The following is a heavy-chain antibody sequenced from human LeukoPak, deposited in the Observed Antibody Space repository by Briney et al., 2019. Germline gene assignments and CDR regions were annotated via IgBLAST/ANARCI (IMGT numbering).Heavy chain of an antibody. V-gene: IGHV3-30*02. J-gene: IGHJ4*02. CDR3: AKDHLEEYFDHNPDY. Sequence: GGSLRLSCAASGFTFSSYGMHWVRQAPGKGLEWVAFIRYDGSNKYYADSVKGRFTISRDNSKDTLYLQMNSLRAEDTAVYYCAKDHLEEYFDHNPDYWGQGTLVTVSS. CDR2: IRYDGSNK. D-gene: IGHD3-9*01. CDR1: GFTFSSYG.